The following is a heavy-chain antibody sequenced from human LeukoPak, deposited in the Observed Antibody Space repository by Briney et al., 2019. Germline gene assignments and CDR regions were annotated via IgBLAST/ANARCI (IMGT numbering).Heavy chain of an antibody. CDR3: TRDLGVDTTMIFFDY. D-gene: IGHD5-18*01. CDR2: SSAYT. CDR1: GYTFTSFG. V-gene: IGHV1-18*01. J-gene: IGHJ4*02. Sequence: GASVKVSCKASGYTFTSFGIRWVRQAPGQGLEWMGWSSAYTNYAQKFQGRVTMTTDTSTSTAYVEVGSLRSDDTAVYYCTRDLGVDTTMIFFDYWGQGSLVTVSS.